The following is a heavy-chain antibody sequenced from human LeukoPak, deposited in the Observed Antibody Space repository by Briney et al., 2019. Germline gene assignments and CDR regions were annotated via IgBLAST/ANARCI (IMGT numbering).Heavy chain of an antibody. CDR2: KRGNGSNT. CDR3: AKSYYGSGSYRADGAFDI. CDR1: GFTFSSYA. D-gene: IGHD3-10*01. J-gene: IGHJ3*02. V-gene: IGHV3-23*01. Sequence: GGSLRLSCAASGFTFSSYAMSWVRQAPGKGLEWVSAKRGNGSNTYYADSVKGRFTISRDNSKNTLYLQMNSLRADDTAVYYCAKSYYGSGSYRADGAFDIWGQGTMVTVSS.